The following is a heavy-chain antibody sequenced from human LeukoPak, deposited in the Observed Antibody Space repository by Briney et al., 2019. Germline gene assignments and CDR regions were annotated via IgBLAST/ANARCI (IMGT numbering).Heavy chain of an antibody. Sequence: ASVKVSCKASGYTFTSYGISWVRQAPGQGLEWMGWISAYNGNTNYAQKLQGRVTMTTDTSTGTAYMELRSLRSDDTAVYYCARVRPGSWYGGIGWSDYYYYGMDVWGQGTTVTVSS. CDR1: GYTFTSYG. D-gene: IGHD6-13*01. CDR2: ISAYNGNT. J-gene: IGHJ6*02. V-gene: IGHV1-18*01. CDR3: ARVRPGSWYGGIGWSDYYYYGMDV.